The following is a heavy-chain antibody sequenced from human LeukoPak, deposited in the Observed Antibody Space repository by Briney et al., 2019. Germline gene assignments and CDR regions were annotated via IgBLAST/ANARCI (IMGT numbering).Heavy chain of an antibody. D-gene: IGHD3-22*01. CDR3: ARRSSYYYDSSGFNWFDP. V-gene: IGHV1-46*01. CDR2: INPSGGST. Sequence: GASVKVSCKASGYTFTSYYMHWVRQAPGQGLEWIGIINPSGGSTSYAQKFQGRVTMTRDTSTSTVYMELSSLRSEDTAVYYCARRSSYYYDSSGFNWFDPWGQGTLVTVSS. CDR1: GYTFTSYY. J-gene: IGHJ5*02.